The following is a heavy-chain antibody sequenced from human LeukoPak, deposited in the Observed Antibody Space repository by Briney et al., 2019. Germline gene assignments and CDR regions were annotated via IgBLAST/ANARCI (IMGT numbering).Heavy chain of an antibody. CDR1: GGSVSRGSYY. Sequence: SETQALTCTVSGGSVSRGSYYGRWIRQPPGKGLEWIGYIYYSGSTNYNPSLKSRVTISVDTSKNQFSLKLSSVTAADTAVYYCARDGFNGDYYFDYWGQGTLVTVSS. V-gene: IGHV4-61*01. CDR2: IYYSGST. CDR3: ARDGFNGDYYFDY. J-gene: IGHJ4*02. D-gene: IGHD4-17*01.